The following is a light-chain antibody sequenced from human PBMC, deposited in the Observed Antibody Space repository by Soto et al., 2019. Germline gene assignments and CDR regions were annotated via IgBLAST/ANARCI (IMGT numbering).Light chain of an antibody. CDR1: SSNIGAGYD. J-gene: IGLJ2*01. Sequence: QSVLTQPPSVSGAPGQRVTISCTGSSSNIGAGYDVHWYQQLPGTAPKLLIYGNSNRPSGVPDRFSGSKSGTSASLAITGGQAEDEADYYSQSYDSSLSGVVFGGGTQLTVL. CDR3: QSYDSSLSGVV. V-gene: IGLV1-40*01. CDR2: GNS.